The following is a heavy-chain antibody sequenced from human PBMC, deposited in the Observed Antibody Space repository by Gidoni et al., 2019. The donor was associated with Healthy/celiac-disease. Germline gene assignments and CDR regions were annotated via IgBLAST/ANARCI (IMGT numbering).Heavy chain of an antibody. Sequence: QVQLQEAGPGLGKPSETPSLTCMVSGGSISSYYWSWLRQPPGKGLEWIGYIYYRGSTNYNPSLKRRVTISVDTSKNQFSLKLSSVTAADTAVYYCAKSLIGPLDVYLYGLGVWNNGTTVTV. V-gene: IGHV4-59*08. J-gene: IGHJ6*04. CDR1: GGSISSYY. CDR2: IYYRGST. D-gene: IGHD2-8*01. CDR3: AKSLIGPLDVYLYGLGV.